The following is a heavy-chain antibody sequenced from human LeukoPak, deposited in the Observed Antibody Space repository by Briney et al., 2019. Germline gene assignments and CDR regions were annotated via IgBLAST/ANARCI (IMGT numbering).Heavy chain of an antibody. V-gene: IGHV1-69*05. Sequence: SVKVSCKASGYTFTSYGISWVRQAPGQGLEWMGGIIPIFGTANYAQKFQGRVTITTDESTSTAYMELSSLRSEDTAVYYCARENVATIAGGAFDIWGQGTMVTVSS. D-gene: IGHD5-12*01. CDR1: GYTFTSYG. CDR2: IIPIFGTA. CDR3: ARENVATIAGGAFDI. J-gene: IGHJ3*02.